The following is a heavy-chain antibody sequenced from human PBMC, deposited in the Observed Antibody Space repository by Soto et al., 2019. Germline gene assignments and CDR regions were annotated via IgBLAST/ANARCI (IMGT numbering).Heavy chain of an antibody. CDR3: TTKRGLQLWEIDY. CDR2: IKSKTDGGTT. D-gene: IGHD5-18*01. V-gene: IGHV3-15*07. Sequence: PGGSLRLSCAASGFTFSNAWMNWFRQAPGKGLEWVGRIKSKTDGGTTDYAAPVKGRFTISRDDSKNTLYLQMNSLKTEDTAVYYCTTKRGLQLWEIDYWGQGPLVTVSS. J-gene: IGHJ4*02. CDR1: GFTFSNAW.